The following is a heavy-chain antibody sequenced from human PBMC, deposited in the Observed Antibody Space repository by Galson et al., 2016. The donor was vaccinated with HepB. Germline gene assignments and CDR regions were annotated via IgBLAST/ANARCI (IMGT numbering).Heavy chain of an antibody. J-gene: IGHJ4*02. V-gene: IGHV3-23*01. D-gene: IGHD3-22*01. CDR3: AKDLYYYDSSGQSFFDY. CDR2: ISGSGGST. CDR1: GFTFSSYA. Sequence: SLRLSCAASGFTFSSYAMSWVRQAPGKGLEWVSVISGSGGSTYYADSVKGRFTISRDNSKNTLYLQMNSLRAEDTAVYYCAKDLYYYDSSGQSFFDYWDQGTQVTVSS.